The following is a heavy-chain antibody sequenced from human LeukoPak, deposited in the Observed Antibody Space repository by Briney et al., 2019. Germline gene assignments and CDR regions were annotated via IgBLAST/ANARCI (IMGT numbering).Heavy chain of an antibody. V-gene: IGHV3-53*01. Sequence: GVLRLSCAASGFTVSTNYMSWVRQAPGKKLEWVSDIYSDGSTFYADSVKGRFTTSRDNAKNSLYLQMNSLRADDTAVYYCARDLGTTTRLYGDPLGYWGQGTLVTVSS. J-gene: IGHJ4*02. CDR1: GFTVSTNY. CDR2: IYSDGST. D-gene: IGHD1-1*01. CDR3: ARDLGTTTRLYGDPLGY.